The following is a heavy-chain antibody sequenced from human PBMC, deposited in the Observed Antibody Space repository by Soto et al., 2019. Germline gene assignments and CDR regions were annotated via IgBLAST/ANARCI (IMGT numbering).Heavy chain of an antibody. D-gene: IGHD6-19*01. CDR1: GYTFSNYG. V-gene: IGHV1-18*01. J-gene: IGHJ5*02. Sequence: ASVKVSCKASGYTFSNYGISWVRQAPGQGLEWMGWISSYNGNTNYAQKLQGRVTMTTDTSTSTAYMELRSLRSDDTAVYYCARAPRTVADPFWYAPWARGTLVTVSS. CDR2: ISSYNGNT. CDR3: ARAPRTVADPFWYAP.